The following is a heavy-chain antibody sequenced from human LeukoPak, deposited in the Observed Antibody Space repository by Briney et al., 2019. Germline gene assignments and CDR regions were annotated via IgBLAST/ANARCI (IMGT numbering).Heavy chain of an antibody. J-gene: IGHJ4*02. V-gene: IGHV3-21*01. Sequence: GGSLRLSCAASGFTFSNNWMTWVRQAPGKGLEWVSSISSSSSYIYYADSVKGRFTISRDNAKNSLYLQMNSLRAEDTAVYYCAKGVVVSGAYYFDYWGQGTLVTVSS. CDR1: GFTFSNNW. CDR2: ISSSSSYI. D-gene: IGHD3-22*01. CDR3: AKGVVVSGAYYFDY.